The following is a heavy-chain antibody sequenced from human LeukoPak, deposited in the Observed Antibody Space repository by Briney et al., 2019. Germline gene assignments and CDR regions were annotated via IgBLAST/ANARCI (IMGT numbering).Heavy chain of an antibody. CDR3: ARGRSGYDNYYYGMDV. CDR1: GYTFTSYG. CDR2: ISAYNGNT. J-gene: IGHJ6*04. V-gene: IGHV1-18*04. Sequence: ASVKVSCKASGYTFTSYGISWGRQAPGQGLEWMGWISAYNGNTNYAQKLQGRVTMTTDTSTSTAYMELRSLRSDDTAVYYCARGRSGYDNYYYGMDVWGKGTTVTVSS. D-gene: IGHD5-12*01.